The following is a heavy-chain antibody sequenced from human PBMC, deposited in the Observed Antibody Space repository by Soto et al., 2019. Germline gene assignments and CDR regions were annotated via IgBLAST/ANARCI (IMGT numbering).Heavy chain of an antibody. V-gene: IGHV4-59*01. Sequence: QVQLQESGPGLVKPSETLSLTCTVSGGSISSYYWSWIRQPPGKGLEWIGYIYYSGSTNYNPSLKSRVTISVDTSKNQFSLKLSSVTAADTAVYYCARVVGGYCSGGSCYSEDYYGMDVWGQGTTFTVSS. D-gene: IGHD2-15*01. CDR3: ARVVGGYCSGGSCYSEDYYGMDV. CDR1: GGSISSYY. CDR2: IYYSGST. J-gene: IGHJ6*02.